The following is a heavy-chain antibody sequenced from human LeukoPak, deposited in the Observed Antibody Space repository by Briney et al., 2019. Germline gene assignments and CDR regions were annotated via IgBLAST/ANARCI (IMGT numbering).Heavy chain of an antibody. V-gene: IGHV3-30*18. CDR1: GFTFSSYG. CDR2: ISYDGSNK. Sequence: GRSLRLSCAASGFTFSSYGMHWVRQAPGKGLEWVAVISYDGSNKYYADSVKGRFTISRDNSKNTLYLQMNSLRAEDTAVYYCAKVIAPRIQLRLIDYWGQGTLVTVSS. CDR3: AKVIAPRIQLRLIDY. D-gene: IGHD5-18*01. J-gene: IGHJ4*02.